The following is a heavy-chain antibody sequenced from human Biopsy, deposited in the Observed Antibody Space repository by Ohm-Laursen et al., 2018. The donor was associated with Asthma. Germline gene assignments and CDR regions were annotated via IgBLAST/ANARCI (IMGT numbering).Heavy chain of an antibody. J-gene: IGHJ6*02. CDR1: GDSFSNYA. D-gene: IGHD4-17*01. Sequence: SVKVSCKASGDSFSNYAISWVRQAPRQGLEWMGGLIPVLGTADYAQMFEGRVTITADESTSTAYIELSSLRSEDTAVYYCVTSGGDYGYFGLDVWGQGTTVTVSS. V-gene: IGHV1-69*13. CDR2: LIPVLGTA. CDR3: VTSGGDYGYFGLDV.